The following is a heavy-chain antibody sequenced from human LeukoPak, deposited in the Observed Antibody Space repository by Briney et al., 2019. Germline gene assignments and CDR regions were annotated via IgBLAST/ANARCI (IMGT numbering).Heavy chain of an antibody. CDR1: GFTFSDAC. D-gene: IGHD5/OR15-5a*01. Sequence: PGGSLRLSCIASGFTFSDACMSWVRQAPGKGLEWVARIESYSDGGTVDYAAPVKGRFTISRDDAKNTLFLQMNSLKTEDTAVYYCTTEKSRAWFDPWGQGTLVTVSS. CDR2: IESYSDGGTV. V-gene: IGHV3-15*04. J-gene: IGHJ5*02. CDR3: TTEKSRAWFDP.